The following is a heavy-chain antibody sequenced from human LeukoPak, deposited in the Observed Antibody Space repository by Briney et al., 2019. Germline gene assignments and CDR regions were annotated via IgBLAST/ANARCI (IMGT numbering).Heavy chain of an antibody. CDR1: GFTFNDYA. D-gene: IGHD2-21*01. J-gene: IGHJ2*01. CDR3: AKEVGIYGDWYFDL. CDR2: INCNSGSI. V-gene: IGHV3-9*01. Sequence: PGRSLTLSCAASGFTFNDYAMHWIRQAPGKGLEWVSGINCNSGSIGYADSVRGRFTISRDNAKNSLYLKMNSLRAEDTALYYCAKEVGIYGDWYFDLWGRGTLVTVSS.